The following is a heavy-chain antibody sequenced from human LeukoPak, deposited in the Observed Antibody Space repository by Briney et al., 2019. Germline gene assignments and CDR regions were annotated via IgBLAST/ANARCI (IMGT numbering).Heavy chain of an antibody. Sequence: GGSLRLSCAASGFTFSNYAMSWVRQAPGKGLEWVSVISGGGDSTYNADSVKGRFTISRHNSKNTLYLQMNSLRAEDTAVYYCAKALPLYDFWSGLWAFDIWGQGTMVTVSS. CDR2: ISGGGDST. J-gene: IGHJ3*02. V-gene: IGHV3-23*01. CDR3: AKALPLYDFWSGLWAFDI. D-gene: IGHD3-3*01. CDR1: GFTFSNYA.